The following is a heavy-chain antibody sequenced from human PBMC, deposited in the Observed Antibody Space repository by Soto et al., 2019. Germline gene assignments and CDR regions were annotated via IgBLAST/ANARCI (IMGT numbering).Heavy chain of an antibody. D-gene: IGHD2-2*01. CDR3: ARAPTHIVVVPAAMGWFDP. Sequence: ASVKVSCKASGYTFINYYMHWVRQAPGQGFEWMGRISPKSGGTNYAQKFQGRVSMTWDTSLKTAYMELSSLMSEDTAVYYCARAPTHIVVVPAAMGWFDPWGQGTLVTVSS. J-gene: IGHJ5*02. CDR1: GYTFINYY. CDR2: ISPKSGGT. V-gene: IGHV1-2*02.